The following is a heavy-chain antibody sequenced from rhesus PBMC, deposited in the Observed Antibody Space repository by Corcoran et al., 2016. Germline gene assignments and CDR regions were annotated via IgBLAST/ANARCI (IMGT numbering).Heavy chain of an antibody. CDR2: INTGGGST. J-gene: IGHJ4*01. D-gene: IGHD6-31*01. CDR3: ARESEAAGYFDY. CDR1: GFTFGSYY. Sequence: EVQLVESGGGLVQPGGSLRLSCTGSGFTFGSYYMYWVRQAPGKGLELFSAINTGGGSTWYTDSVKGRFTISKENAKNTLYLQMDSLRAEDTAVYYCARESEAAGYFDYWGQGVLVTVSS. V-gene: IGHV3-8*01.